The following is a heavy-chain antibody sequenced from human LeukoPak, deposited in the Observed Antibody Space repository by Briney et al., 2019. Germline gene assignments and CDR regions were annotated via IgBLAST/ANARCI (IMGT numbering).Heavy chain of an antibody. D-gene: IGHD3-22*01. Sequence: GGSLRLSCAASGFTFSSYAMHWARQAPGKGLEWVAVISYDGSNKYYADSVNGRFTISRDNSKNTLYLQMNSLRAEDTAVYYCATTSEMGGPYDSGGYQPSDYWGRGTLVTVSS. V-gene: IGHV3-30*01. J-gene: IGHJ4*02. CDR3: ATTSEMGGPYDSGGYQPSDY. CDR2: ISYDGSNK. CDR1: GFTFSSYA.